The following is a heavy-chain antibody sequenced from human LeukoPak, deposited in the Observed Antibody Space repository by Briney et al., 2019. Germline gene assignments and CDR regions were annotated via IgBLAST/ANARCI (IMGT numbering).Heavy chain of an antibody. D-gene: IGHD6-19*01. Sequence: SETLSLTCTVSGGSISSYYWSWIRQPPGRGLEWIGCIYYSGGTKYNPSLTSRVTISVDTSKNQFSLQLTSVTAADTAVYYCARAVAGTLVRFDYWGQGTWSPSPQ. J-gene: IGHJ4*02. CDR1: GGSISSYY. CDR3: ARAVAGTLVRFDY. V-gene: IGHV4-59*08. CDR2: IYYSGGT.